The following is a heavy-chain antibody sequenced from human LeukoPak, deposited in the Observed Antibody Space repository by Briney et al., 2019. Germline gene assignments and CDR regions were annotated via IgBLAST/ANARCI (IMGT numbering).Heavy chain of an antibody. CDR3: ARGPLNWNDGNYFGY. Sequence: SVKVSCKASGGTFSSYAISWVRQAPGQGLEWMGRIIPIFGTANYAQKFQGRVTITTDESTSTAYMELSSLRSEDTAVYYWARGPLNWNDGNYFGYWGQGTLVTVSS. J-gene: IGHJ4*02. V-gene: IGHV1-69*05. D-gene: IGHD1-1*01. CDR2: IIPIFGTA. CDR1: GGTFSSYA.